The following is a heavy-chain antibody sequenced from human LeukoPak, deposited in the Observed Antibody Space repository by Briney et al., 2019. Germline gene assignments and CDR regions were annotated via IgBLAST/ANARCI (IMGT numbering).Heavy chain of an antibody. J-gene: IGHJ4*02. CDR2: ISSSSSTI. CDR3: ARERKSGRRIFDY. Sequence: GGSLRLSCAASGFTFSSYSMNWVRQAPGKGLEWVSYISSSSSTIYYADSVKGRFTISRDNSKNTLYLQMNSLRAEDTAVYYCARERKSGRRIFDYWGQGTLVTVSS. CDR1: GFTFSSYS. D-gene: IGHD3-3*01. V-gene: IGHV3-48*01.